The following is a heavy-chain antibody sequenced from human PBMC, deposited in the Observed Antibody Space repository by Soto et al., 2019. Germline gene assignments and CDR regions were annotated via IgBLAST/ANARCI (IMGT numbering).Heavy chain of an antibody. D-gene: IGHD2-15*01. CDR3: AKEFSSWDKLPVPGYDY. CDR1: GFTFSSYG. J-gene: IGHJ4*02. Sequence: GGSPKLSCAASGFTFSSYGMHWVRQAPGKGLEWVAVISYDGSNKYYADSVKGRFTISRDNSKNTLYLQMNSLRAEDTAVYYCAKEFSSWDKLPVPGYDYWGQGTLVTVSS. V-gene: IGHV3-30*18. CDR2: ISYDGSNK.